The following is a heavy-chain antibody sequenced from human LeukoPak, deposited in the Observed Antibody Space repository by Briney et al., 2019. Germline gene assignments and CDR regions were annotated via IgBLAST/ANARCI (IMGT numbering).Heavy chain of an antibody. CDR1: GFTFSSYA. J-gene: IGHJ4*02. D-gene: IGHD5-18*01. CDR3: ARDPGYGS. CDR2: ITSNTYYI. Sequence: GGSLRLSCAASGFTFSSYAMSWVRQAPGKGLEGVSSITSNTYYIYYADSVKGRFTISRDNAKNSLYLQMSSLRAEDTAVYYCARDPGYGSWGQGTLVTVSS. V-gene: IGHV3-21*01.